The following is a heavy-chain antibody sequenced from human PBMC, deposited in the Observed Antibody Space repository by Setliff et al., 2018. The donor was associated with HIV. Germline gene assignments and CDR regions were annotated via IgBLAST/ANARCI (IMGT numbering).Heavy chain of an antibody. Sequence: PSETLSLTCAVYGGSFSGYYWSWIRQPPGKGLEWIGEINHSGSTNYNPSLKSRVTISVDTSKNQFSLKLSSVTAADTAVYYCARGPGGTVPKPLEAFDVWGRGAVVTVSS. J-gene: IGHJ3*01. D-gene: IGHD1-7*01. V-gene: IGHV4-34*01. CDR1: GGSFSGYY. CDR3: ARGPGGTVPKPLEAFDV. CDR2: INHSGST.